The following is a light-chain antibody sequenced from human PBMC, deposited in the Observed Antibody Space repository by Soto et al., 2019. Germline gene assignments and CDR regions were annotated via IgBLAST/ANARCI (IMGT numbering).Light chain of an antibody. CDR2: GNT. V-gene: IGLV1-40*01. CDR1: SSNIEAGYD. CDR3: LSFDSSLSVV. J-gene: IGLJ2*01. Sequence: QAVVTQPPSVSGAPGQRVTISCTGSSSNIEAGYDVHWYQQLPGRAPKLLIYGNTNRPSGVPDRFSGSKSGTSASLAITGLQAEDEADYYCLSFDSSLSVVFGGGTQLTVL.